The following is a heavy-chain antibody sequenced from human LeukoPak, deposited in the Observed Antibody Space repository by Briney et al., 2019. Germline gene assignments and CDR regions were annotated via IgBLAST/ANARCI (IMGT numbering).Heavy chain of an antibody. CDR2: ISSSSSYI. J-gene: IGHJ6*04. Sequence: PGGSLRLSCAASGFTFSSYSMNWVRQAPGKGLEWVSSISSSSSYIYYADSVKGRFTISRDNAKNSLYLQMNSLRAEDTAVYYCARDRIAARTTDVWGKGTTVTVSS. CDR1: GFTFSSYS. CDR3: ARDRIAARTTDV. V-gene: IGHV3-21*01. D-gene: IGHD6-6*01.